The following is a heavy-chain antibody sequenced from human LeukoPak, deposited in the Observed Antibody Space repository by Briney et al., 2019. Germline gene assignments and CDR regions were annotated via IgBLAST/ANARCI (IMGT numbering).Heavy chain of an antibody. CDR3: ARDNYNYYDSSGYYDY. Sequence: GGSLRLSCAASGFTFSSYAMHWVRQAPGKGLELVAVISYDGSNKYYADSVKGRFTISRDNSKNTLYLQMNSLRAEDTAVYYCARDNYNYYDSSGYYDYWGQGTLVTVSS. CDR1: GFTFSSYA. CDR2: ISYDGSNK. D-gene: IGHD3-22*01. J-gene: IGHJ4*02. V-gene: IGHV3-30*04.